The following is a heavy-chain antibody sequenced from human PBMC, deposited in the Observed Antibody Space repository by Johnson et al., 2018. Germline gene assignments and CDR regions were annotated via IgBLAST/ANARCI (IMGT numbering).Heavy chain of an antibody. CDR2: ITPIFHLA. J-gene: IGHJ6*02. CDR1: GGSFSSYA. D-gene: IGHD4-11*01. V-gene: IGHV1-69*12. Sequence: QVQLVQSGAEVKKPGSSVKVSCQSSGGSFSSYAINWVRQAPGQGLEWMGGITPIFHLAEYAQKFQGRVTITADDSTSTAYMELTSRRSDDTAMYYCARAIFPKGSTVKALSVWGQGTTVTVSS. CDR3: ARAIFPKGSTVKALSV.